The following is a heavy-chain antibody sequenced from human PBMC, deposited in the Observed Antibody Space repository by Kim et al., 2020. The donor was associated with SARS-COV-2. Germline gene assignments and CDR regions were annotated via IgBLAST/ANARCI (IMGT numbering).Heavy chain of an antibody. J-gene: IGHJ4*02. Sequence: SQTLSLTCAISGDSVSSDSSTWTWIRQSPSRGLEWLGRSYYRSQWYSDYAVSVKSRININVDTSKNQFSLQLTSVTPEDTALYYCVREKPFGAVDYWGPGTLVTVSS. D-gene: IGHD3-10*01. CDR3: VREKPFGAVDY. CDR1: GDSVSSDSST. CDR2: SYYRSQWYS. V-gene: IGHV6-1*01.